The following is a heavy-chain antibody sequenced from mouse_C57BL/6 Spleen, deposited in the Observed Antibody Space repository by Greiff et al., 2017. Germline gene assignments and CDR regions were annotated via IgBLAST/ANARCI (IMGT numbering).Heavy chain of an antibody. D-gene: IGHD1-1*01. Sequence: DVKLVESGGDLVKPGGSLKLSCAASGYTFSSYGMSWVRQTPDKRLEWVATISSGGSYTYYTDSVKGRFTISGDNAKNTLYLQMSSLKSEDTAMYYCARATVVATGFDYWGQGTTLTVSS. CDR3: ARATVVATGFDY. V-gene: IGHV5-6*02. CDR2: ISSGGSYT. CDR1: GYTFSSYG. J-gene: IGHJ2*01.